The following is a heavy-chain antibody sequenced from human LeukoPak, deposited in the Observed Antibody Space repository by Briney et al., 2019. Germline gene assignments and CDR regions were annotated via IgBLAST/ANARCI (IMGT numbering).Heavy chain of an antibody. CDR1: GGSFSSGSYY. V-gene: IGHV4-61*01. CDR3: ARGYCSSTSCYWVDDDVDDAFDI. D-gene: IGHD2-2*01. Sequence: SETLSLTCTVSGGSFSSGSYYWSWIRQPPGKGLEWIGYIYYSGSTNYNPSLKSRVTISVDTSKNQFSLKLSSVTAADTAVYYCARGYCSSTSCYWVDDDVDDAFDIWGQGTTVTVSS. J-gene: IGHJ3*02. CDR2: IYYSGST.